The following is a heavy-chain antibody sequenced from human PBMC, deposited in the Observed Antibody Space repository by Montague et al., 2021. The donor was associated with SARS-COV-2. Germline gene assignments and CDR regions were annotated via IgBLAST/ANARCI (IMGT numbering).Heavy chain of an antibody. CDR1: GFTFRTYW. V-gene: IGHV3-74*01. D-gene: IGHD6-13*01. J-gene: IGHJ3*01. CDR2: IDDDGTNT. CDR3: ARMPMRNGHGYGDAFDV. Sequence: SLRLSCAVSGFTFRTYWMHWVRQAPGKGLEWVSRIDDDGTNTIYADSVKGRFTISRDSAKSTLYLQMNSLRAGDTAVYYCARMPMRNGHGYGDAFDVWGQGTMVTVSS.